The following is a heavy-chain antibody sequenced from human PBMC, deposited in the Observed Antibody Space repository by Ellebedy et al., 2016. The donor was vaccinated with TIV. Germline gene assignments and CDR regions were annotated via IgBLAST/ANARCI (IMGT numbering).Heavy chain of an antibody. V-gene: IGHV4-30-2*01. CDR3: AREVWGHWYFDL. Sequence: LRLXXAVSGGSISSCGYSWSWIRQPPGKGLEWVGYIYHSGSASYNPSLKSRVTISVDRSKKQFSLKLSSVTGADTAVYYCAREVWGHWYFDLWGRGTLVTVSS. CDR2: IYHSGSA. CDR1: GGSISSCGYS. D-gene: IGHD3-16*01. J-gene: IGHJ2*01.